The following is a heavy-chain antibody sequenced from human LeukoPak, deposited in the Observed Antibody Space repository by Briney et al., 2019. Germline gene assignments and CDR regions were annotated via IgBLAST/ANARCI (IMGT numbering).Heavy chain of an antibody. J-gene: IGHJ4*02. CDR3: ATQRWWARYCSSTSCPTYYFDY. V-gene: IGHV1-69*13. D-gene: IGHD2-2*01. CDR1: GGTFSSYA. Sequence: SVKVSCKASGGTFSSYAISWVRQAPGQGLEWMGGIIPIFGTANYAQKFQGSVTITADESTSTAYVELSSLRSEDTAVYYCATQRWWARYCSSTSCPTYYFDYWGQGTLVTVSS. CDR2: IIPIFGTA.